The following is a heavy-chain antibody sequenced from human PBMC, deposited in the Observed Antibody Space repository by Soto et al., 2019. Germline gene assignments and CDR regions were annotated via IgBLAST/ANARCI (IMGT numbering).Heavy chain of an antibody. CDR2: IKSNTHGGTT. D-gene: IGHD3-3*02. CDR3: AKHLIGGRLQSPFDL. Sequence: PGGSLRLSCAASGFTFSNAWMSWVRQAPGKGLEWVGRIKSNTHGGTTSDAALVKGRFTISRDKSKNTLYLQMNNLRAEDTAVYYCAKHLIGGRLQSPFDLWGQGTQVTVSS. V-gene: IGHV3-15*01. J-gene: IGHJ4*02. CDR1: GFTFSNAW.